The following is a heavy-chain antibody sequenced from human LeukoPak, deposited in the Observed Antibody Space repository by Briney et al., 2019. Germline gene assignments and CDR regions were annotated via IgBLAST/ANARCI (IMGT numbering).Heavy chain of an antibody. CDR1: GGSFSGYY. CDR3: ASTYSSTSWDYYYMDV. J-gene: IGHJ6*03. V-gene: IGHV4-34*01. Sequence: PSETLSLTCAVYGGSFSGYYWSWIRQPPGKGLEWIGEINHSGSTNYNPSLKNRVTISVDTSKNQFSLKLSSVTAADTAVYYCASTYSSTSWDYYYMDVWGKGTTVTVSS. D-gene: IGHD2-2*01. CDR2: INHSGST.